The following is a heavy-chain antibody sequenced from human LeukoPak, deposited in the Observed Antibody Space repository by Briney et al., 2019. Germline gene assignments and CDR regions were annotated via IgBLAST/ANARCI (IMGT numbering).Heavy chain of an antibody. V-gene: IGHV3-11*05. D-gene: IGHD2-8*01. Sequence: GGSLRLSCAAPGFMFSDYFMSWIRQAPGKEVEWISYISSNSKYTKYADSVKGRFTISRDNAKKSLYLQMNSLRAEDTAVYYCARDNGNKYYFDYWGQGTLVTVSS. J-gene: IGHJ4*02. CDR1: GFMFSDYF. CDR3: ARDNGNKYYFDY. CDR2: ISSNSKYT.